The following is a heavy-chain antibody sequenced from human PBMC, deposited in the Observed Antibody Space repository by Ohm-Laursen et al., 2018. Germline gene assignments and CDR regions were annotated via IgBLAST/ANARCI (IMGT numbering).Heavy chain of an antibody. CDR3: ARGWGWFDP. J-gene: IGHJ5*02. CDR2: ISADVRST. Sequence: SLRLSCSASGITFSNNAISWVRQAPGKGLEWVSSISADVRSTYYADSVKGRFTISRDNSKNTLDLQMKSLRVEDTAMYYCARGWGWFDPWGQGTLVTVSS. V-gene: IGHV3-23*01. CDR1: GITFSNNA. D-gene: IGHD3-16*01.